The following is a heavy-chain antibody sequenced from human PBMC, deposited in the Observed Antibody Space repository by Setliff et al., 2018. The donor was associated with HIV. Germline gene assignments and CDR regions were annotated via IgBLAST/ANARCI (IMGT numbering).Heavy chain of an antibody. J-gene: IGHJ3*02. Sequence: GASVKVSCKASGYTFTTYGFNWVRQAPGQGLEWMGWISASSDNTNYAQKFQGRVTLTTDTSTNTVYMELKSLRSDDTAVYFCARGQLDRHLRSDVPFDIWGQGTMVTVSS. CDR1: GYTFTTYG. D-gene: IGHD1-1*01. CDR3: ARGQLDRHLRSDVPFDI. CDR2: ISASSDNT. V-gene: IGHV1-18*01.